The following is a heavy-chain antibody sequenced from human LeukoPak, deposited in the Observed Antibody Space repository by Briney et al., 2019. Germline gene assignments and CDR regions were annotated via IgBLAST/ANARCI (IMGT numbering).Heavy chain of an antibody. J-gene: IGHJ4*02. V-gene: IGHV4-59*01. D-gene: IGHD2-15*01. CDR3: ARLLAGCPGGRCRAHFDY. CDR1: GDSINSNY. Sequence: SETLSLTCSVSGDSINSNYWSWMRQPPGKGLEWIGYIYYGGSTNYNPSLKSRVSMSVDTSKSQFSLNLSSVTAADTAVYYCARLLAGCPGGRCRAHFDYWGQGTLVTVSS. CDR2: IYYGGST.